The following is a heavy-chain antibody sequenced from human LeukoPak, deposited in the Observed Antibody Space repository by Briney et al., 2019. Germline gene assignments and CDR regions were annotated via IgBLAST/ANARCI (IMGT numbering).Heavy chain of an antibody. J-gene: IGHJ6*04. Sequence: SVKVSCKASGGTFSSYAISWVRQAPGQGLEWMGGIIPIFGTANYAQKFQGRVTITADESTSTAYMELSSLRSEDTAVYYCARRALRYCSSTSCPAQYYGVDVWGKGTTVTVSS. CDR3: ARRALRYCSSTSCPAQYYGVDV. CDR1: GGTFSSYA. CDR2: IIPIFGTA. D-gene: IGHD2-2*01. V-gene: IGHV1-69*01.